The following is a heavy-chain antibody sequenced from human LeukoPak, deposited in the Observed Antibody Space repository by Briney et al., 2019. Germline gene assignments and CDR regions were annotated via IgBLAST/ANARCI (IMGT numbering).Heavy chain of an antibody. Sequence: GGSLRLSCAVSGFTFSSYALSWVRQAPGKGLEWVSTSSGSGGTIFYEDSVKGRFTISRDHSKNTVYLQMNSLRAEDTAVYYCAKAGYRGGQWSFDYWGQGALVTVSS. D-gene: IGHD6-19*01. CDR2: SSGSGGTI. J-gene: IGHJ4*02. CDR1: GFTFSSYA. CDR3: AKAGYRGGQWSFDY. V-gene: IGHV3-23*01.